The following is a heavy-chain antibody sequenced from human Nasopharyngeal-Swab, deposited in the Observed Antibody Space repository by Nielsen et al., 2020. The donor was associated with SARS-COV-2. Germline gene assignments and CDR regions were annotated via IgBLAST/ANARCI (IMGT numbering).Heavy chain of an antibody. Sequence: WIRQSPGKGLEWIGSIYYSGSTYYNPSLKSRVTISVDTSKNQFSLKLSSVTAADTAVYYCARHEGHEDYFDYWGQGTLVTVSS. V-gene: IGHV4-39*01. CDR3: ARHEGHEDYFDY. J-gene: IGHJ4*02. CDR2: IYYSGST.